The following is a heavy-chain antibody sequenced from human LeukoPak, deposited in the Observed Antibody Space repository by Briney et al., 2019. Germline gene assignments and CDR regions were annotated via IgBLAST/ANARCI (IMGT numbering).Heavy chain of an antibody. V-gene: IGHV3-33*06. J-gene: IGHJ6*03. CDR1: GFTFSSYG. D-gene: IGHD6-6*01. CDR2: IWYDGSNK. Sequence: PGRSLRLSCAASGFTFSSYGMHWVRQAPGKGLEWVAVIWYDGSNKYYADSVKGRFTVSRDNSKNTLYLQMNSLRAEDTAVYYCAKDHGQLPPLYYYYFYMDVWGKGTTVTVSS. CDR3: AKDHGQLPPLYYYYFYMDV.